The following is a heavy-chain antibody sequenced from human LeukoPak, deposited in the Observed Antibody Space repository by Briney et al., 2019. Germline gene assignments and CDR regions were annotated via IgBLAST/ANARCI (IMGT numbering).Heavy chain of an antibody. CDR2: ISYDGNNK. CDR3: ARGGIPTGPYYYFYYMDV. CDR1: GFTFSRNV. D-gene: IGHD3-10*01. J-gene: IGHJ6*03. Sequence: PGSSLRPSCAASGFTFSRNVMHWVRQAPGKGLEWVALISYDGNNKFYADSVKGRSTISRDNSRNTLYLQMNSLRGEDAAVYSCARGGIPTGPYYYFYYMDVWGKGTAATVSS. V-gene: IGHV3-30*01.